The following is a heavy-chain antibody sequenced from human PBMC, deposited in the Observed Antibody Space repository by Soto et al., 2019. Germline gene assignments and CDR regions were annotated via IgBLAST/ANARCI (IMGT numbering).Heavy chain of an antibody. D-gene: IGHD1-26*01. CDR2: IYYSGST. Sequence: SETLSLTCTVSGGSLSSYYWSWIRQPPGKGLEWIGYIYYSGSTNYNPSLKSRVTISVGTSKNQFSLKPSSVTAADTAVYYCARYTTALIDYWGQGTLVTVSS. CDR3: ARYTTALIDY. V-gene: IGHV4-59*08. CDR1: GGSLSSYY. J-gene: IGHJ4*02.